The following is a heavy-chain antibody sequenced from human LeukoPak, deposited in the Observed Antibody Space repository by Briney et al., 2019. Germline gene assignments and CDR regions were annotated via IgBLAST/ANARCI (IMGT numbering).Heavy chain of an antibody. CDR3: AKGADYDFWSGFDY. CDR1: GFTFSSYA. CDR2: FSGSGGST. J-gene: IGHJ4*02. V-gene: IGHV3-23*01. Sequence: GGSLRLSCAASGFTFSSYAMSWVRKAPGKGLEWVSAFSGSGGSTYYADSVKGRFTISRDNSKNTLYLQMNSLRAEDTAVYYCAKGADYDFWSGFDYWGQGTLVTVSS. D-gene: IGHD3-3*01.